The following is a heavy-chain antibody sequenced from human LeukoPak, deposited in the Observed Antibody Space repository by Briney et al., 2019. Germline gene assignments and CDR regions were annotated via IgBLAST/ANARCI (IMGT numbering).Heavy chain of an antibody. CDR2: IYTSGST. D-gene: IGHD3-22*01. CDR1: GGSISSYY. J-gene: IGHJ5*02. Sequence: SETLSLTCTVSGGSISSYYWSWIRQPAGKGLEWIGRIYTSGSTNYNPSLKSRVTMSVDTSKNQFSLKLSSVTAADTAVYYCARDRFPIYYDSSGTYNWFDPWGQGTLVTVSS. V-gene: IGHV4-4*07. CDR3: ARDRFPIYYDSSGTYNWFDP.